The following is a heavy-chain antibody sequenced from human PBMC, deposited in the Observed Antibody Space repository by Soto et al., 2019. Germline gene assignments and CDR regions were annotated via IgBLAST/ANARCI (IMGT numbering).Heavy chain of an antibody. D-gene: IGHD3-3*01. Sequence: ASVKVSCKASGYSFAGYLLHWVRQAPGQGLEWMGWINTDSGDTKYARKFQGRVTMTRDTSTSTGYMELSSLRSDDTAVYHCTRGTGFWSGYYRYYGMGVWGQGXTVTVYS. CDR3: TRGTGFWSGYYRYYGMGV. V-gene: IGHV1-2*02. J-gene: IGHJ6*02. CDR1: GYSFAGYL. CDR2: INTDSGDT.